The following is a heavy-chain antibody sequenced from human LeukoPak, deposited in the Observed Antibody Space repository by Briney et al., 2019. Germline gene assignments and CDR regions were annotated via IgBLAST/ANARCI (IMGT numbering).Heavy chain of an antibody. D-gene: IGHD6-13*01. J-gene: IGHJ5*02. CDR3: ARDRGPIAAAGPNWFDP. CDR1: GGTFSSYA. V-gene: IGHV1-69*01. Sequence: SVKVSCKASGGTFSSYAISWVRQAPGQGLDWMGGIIHIFGTANYAQKFQGRVTITADESTSTAYMELSSLRSEDTAVYYCARDRGPIAAAGPNWFDPWGQGTLVTVSS. CDR2: IIHIFGTA.